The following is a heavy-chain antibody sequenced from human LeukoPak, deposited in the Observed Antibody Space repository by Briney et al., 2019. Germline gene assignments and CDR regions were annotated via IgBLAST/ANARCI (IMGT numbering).Heavy chain of an antibody. CDR1: GFTFTTYW. Sequence: GGSLRLSCAASGFTFTTYWMGWVRQAPGKGLEWVANIKQDGSEKYYVDSVKGRFTISRDNAKNSLYLQMNSLRAEDTAVYYCARNSNRYMDVWGKGTTVTVSS. D-gene: IGHD2/OR15-2a*01. CDR2: IKQDGSEK. V-gene: IGHV3-7*01. J-gene: IGHJ6*03. CDR3: ARNSNRYMDV.